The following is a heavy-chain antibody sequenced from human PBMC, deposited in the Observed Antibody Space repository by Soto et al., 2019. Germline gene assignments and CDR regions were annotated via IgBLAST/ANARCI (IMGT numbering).Heavy chain of an antibody. D-gene: IGHD3-22*01. J-gene: IGHJ4*02. V-gene: IGHV1-18*01. CDR2: ISAYNGNT. Sequence: ASVKVSWKASGYTFTSYGISWVRQAPGQGLEWMGWISAYNGNTNYAQKLQGRVTMTTDTSTSTAYMELRSLRSDDTAVYYCARESADDSSGYYYGTIDYWGQGTLVTVSS. CDR1: GYTFTSYG. CDR3: ARESADDSSGYYYGTIDY.